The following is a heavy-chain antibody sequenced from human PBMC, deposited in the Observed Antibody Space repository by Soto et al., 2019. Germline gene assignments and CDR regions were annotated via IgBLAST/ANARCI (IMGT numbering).Heavy chain of an antibody. J-gene: IGHJ4*02. CDR3: ARQVQDFSGPGSYYFDS. CDR1: GGSISSRSHY. D-gene: IGHD3-10*01. V-gene: IGHV4-39*01. Sequence: SETLSLTCTVSGGSISSRSHYWGWIRQPPGKGLEWIGSIYYSGSPFYNPSLKSRVTISVDTSKTQFSLNLTSVTAADTAVYFCARQVQDFSGPGSYYFDSWGQGTLVTVS. CDR2: IYYSGSP.